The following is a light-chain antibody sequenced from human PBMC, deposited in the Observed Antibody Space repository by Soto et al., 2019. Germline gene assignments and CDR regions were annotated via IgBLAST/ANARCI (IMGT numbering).Light chain of an antibody. CDR2: AAS. Sequence: DIQMTQSPSSLSASVGDRVTITCRASQSISSYLNWYQQKPGKAPKLLIYAASSLQSGVPSRFSGSGSGTDFTLTIGSLQPEDFATYYCQQSYRTPPITFGQGTRLEIK. V-gene: IGKV1-39*01. CDR3: QQSYRTPPIT. CDR1: QSISSY. J-gene: IGKJ5*01.